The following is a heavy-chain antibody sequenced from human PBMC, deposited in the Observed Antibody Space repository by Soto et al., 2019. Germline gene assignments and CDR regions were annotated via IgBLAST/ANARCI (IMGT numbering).Heavy chain of an antibody. J-gene: IGHJ6*02. Sequence: SQRLSCAASGFTVCRYAMSWFRQAPGKGLEWVGFIRSKAYGGTKEYAASVKCRFTISRDDTKSIAYLQMNSLKTEDTAVYYCTRYECTSSAPENYYYGMDVWGQGTTVTVPS. CDR1: GFTVCRYA. CDR2: IRSKAYGGTK. CDR3: TRYECTSSAPENYYYGMDV. V-gene: IGHV3-49*03. D-gene: IGHD6-25*01.